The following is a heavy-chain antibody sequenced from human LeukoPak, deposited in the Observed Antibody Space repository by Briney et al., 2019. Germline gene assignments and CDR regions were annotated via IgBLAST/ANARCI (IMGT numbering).Heavy chain of an antibody. V-gene: IGHV1-8*03. D-gene: IGHD1-26*01. J-gene: IGHJ4*02. CDR2: MNPNSGNT. Sequence: ASVKVSCKASGYTFTSYDINWVRQATGQGLEWMGWMNPNSGNTGYAQKFQGRVTITRNTSISTAYMELSSLRSEDTAVYYCARGHQIVGATDYWGQGTLVTVSS. CDR3: ARGHQIVGATDY. CDR1: GYTFTSYD.